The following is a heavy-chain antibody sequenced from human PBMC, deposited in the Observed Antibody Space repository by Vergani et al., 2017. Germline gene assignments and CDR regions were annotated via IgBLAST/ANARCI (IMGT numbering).Heavy chain of an antibody. CDR1: GGSIKTGAYY. J-gene: IGHJ6*02. CDR3: ARELSYYYGSGSDDYNPYYYEGMGV. CDR2: VYTSGST. Sequence: QVQLQESGPRLVRPSQTLSLTCTVSGGSIKTGAYYWGWIRQPAGKGLEWIGRVYTSGSTNYNPSLKSRVTIFVDRSKGQLSLKLTSVTAGDTAVYFCARELSYYYGSGSDDYNPYYYEGMGVWGPGTTVTVSS. V-gene: IGHV4-61*02. D-gene: IGHD3-10*01.